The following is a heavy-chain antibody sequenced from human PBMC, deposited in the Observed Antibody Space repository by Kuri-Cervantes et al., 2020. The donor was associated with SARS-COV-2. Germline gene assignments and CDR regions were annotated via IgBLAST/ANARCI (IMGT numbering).Heavy chain of an antibody. D-gene: IGHD3-9*01. V-gene: IGHV3-11*01. CDR3: ARDQGPRLRYFDWLLSYAFDI. Sequence: LSLTCAASGFTFSDYYMSWIRQAPGKGLEWVSYISSSGSTIYYADSVKGRFTTSRDNAKNSLYLQMNSLRAEDTAVYYCARDQGPRLRYFDWLLSYAFDIWGQGTMVTVSS. J-gene: IGHJ3*02. CDR2: ISSSGSTI. CDR1: GFTFSDYY.